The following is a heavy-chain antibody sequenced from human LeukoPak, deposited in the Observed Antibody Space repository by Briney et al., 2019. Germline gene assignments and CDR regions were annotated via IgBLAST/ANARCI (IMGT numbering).Heavy chain of an antibody. CDR3: ARDVGSHPEYFQH. D-gene: IGHD1-26*01. V-gene: IGHV3-21*06. Sequence: EGSLRLSCAAAGFNFRSYGMHWLRQAPGKGLEWVSSISSTSSYIYYADSVKGRFTISRDNARNSLFLQGHSLRAEDTAVYYCARDVGSHPEYFQHWGQGTLVTVSS. CDR2: ISSTSSYI. J-gene: IGHJ1*01. CDR1: GFNFRSYG.